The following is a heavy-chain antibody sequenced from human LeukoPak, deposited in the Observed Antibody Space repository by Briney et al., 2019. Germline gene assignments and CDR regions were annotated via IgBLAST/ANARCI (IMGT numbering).Heavy chain of an antibody. D-gene: IGHD3-10*01. J-gene: IGHJ5*02. CDR2: IGTAGDT. CDR3: VKPYYFSSGSLT. CDR1: GFTFSSYD. Sequence: TGGSLRLSCAASGFTFSSYDMHWVRQATGKGLEWVSAIGTAGDTYYPGSVKGRFTISRENAKNSLYLQMNSLRAGDTAVYYCVKPYYFSSGSLTWGQGTLVTVSS. V-gene: IGHV3-13*01.